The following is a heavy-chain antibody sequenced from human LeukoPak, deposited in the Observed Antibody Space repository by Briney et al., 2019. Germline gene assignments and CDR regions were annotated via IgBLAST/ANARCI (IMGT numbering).Heavy chain of an antibody. V-gene: IGHV4-34*01. CDR3: ASLLLDV. CDR2: INHSGST. J-gene: IGHJ6*04. Sequence: SETLSLTCAVYGGSFSGYYWSWIRQPPGKGLEWIGEINHSGSTNYNPSLKSRVTISLDTSKNQVSLKLTSVTAADTAVYYCASLLLDVWGKGTTVTVSS. CDR1: GGSFSGYY.